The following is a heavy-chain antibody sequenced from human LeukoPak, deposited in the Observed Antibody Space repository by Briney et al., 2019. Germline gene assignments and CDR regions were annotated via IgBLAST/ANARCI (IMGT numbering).Heavy chain of an antibody. CDR1: GGSISSSGYY. CDR2: FYYTGST. V-gene: IGHV4-39*01. Sequence: PSETLSPTCIVSGGSISSSGYYWDWIRQPPGKGLEWMGNFYYTGSTYYNPSLKSRITISVDTSKNQFSLKLRSVTAADTAVYYCARHSRSGYGDYESAFDIWGQGTMVTVSS. CDR3: ARHSRSGYGDYESAFDI. D-gene: IGHD5-12*01. J-gene: IGHJ3*02.